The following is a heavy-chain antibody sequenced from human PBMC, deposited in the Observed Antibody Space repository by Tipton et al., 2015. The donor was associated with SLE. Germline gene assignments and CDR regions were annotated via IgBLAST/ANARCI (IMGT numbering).Heavy chain of an antibody. CDR1: GASVNKTNFY. Sequence: PGLVKPSETLSLTCTVSGASVNKTNFYWGWIRQPPGKGLEWIVSLYYGGTTYNNPSLKRRVTVSMDTSKNQFSLMMTSVTAADTAVYYCAAQQRGSGYWGQGTLVTVSS. V-gene: IGHV4-39*07. CDR3: AAQQRGSGY. J-gene: IGHJ4*02. D-gene: IGHD6-13*01. CDR2: LYYGGTT.